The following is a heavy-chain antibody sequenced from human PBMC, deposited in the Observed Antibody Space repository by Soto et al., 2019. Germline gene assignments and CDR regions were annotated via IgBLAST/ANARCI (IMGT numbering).Heavy chain of an antibody. J-gene: IGHJ3*02. CDR2: IYYSGST. CDR1: GGSISSYY. CDR3: AKDYGDYVGAFDI. D-gene: IGHD4-17*01. V-gene: IGHV4-59*01. Sequence: LSLTCTVSGGSISSYYWSWIRQPPGKGLEWIGYIYYSGSTNYNPSLKGRVTISVDTSKNQFSLKLSSVTAADTAVYYCAKDYGDYVGAFDIWGQGTMVTVSS.